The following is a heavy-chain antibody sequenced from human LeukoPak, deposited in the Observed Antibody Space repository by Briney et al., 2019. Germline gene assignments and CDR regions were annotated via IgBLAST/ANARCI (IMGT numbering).Heavy chain of an antibody. D-gene: IGHD5-12*01. CDR1: GFTFSSYS. CDR3: ARSYSGYDGEMELDY. Sequence: GGSLRLSCAASGFTFSSYSMNWVRQAPGKGLEWVSSISSSSSYIYYADSVEGRFTISRDNAKNSLYLQMNSLRAEDTAVYYCARSYSGYDGEMELDYWGQGTLVTVSS. CDR2: ISSSSSYI. J-gene: IGHJ4*02. V-gene: IGHV3-21*01.